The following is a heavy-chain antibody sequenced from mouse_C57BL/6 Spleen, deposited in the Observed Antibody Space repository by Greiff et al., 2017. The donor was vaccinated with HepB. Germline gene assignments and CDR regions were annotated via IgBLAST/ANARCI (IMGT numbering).Heavy chain of an antibody. J-gene: IGHJ4*01. V-gene: IGHV1-59*01. CDR2: IDPSDSYT. Sequence: QVQLQQPGAELVRPGTSVKLSCKASGYTFTSYWMHWVKQRPGQGLEWIGVIDPSDSYTNYNQKVKGKATLTVDTSSSTAYMQLSSLTSEDSAGYYCARWGYCNYHWGQGTSVTVSS. D-gene: IGHD2-1*01. CDR3: ARWGYCNYH. CDR1: GYTFTSYW.